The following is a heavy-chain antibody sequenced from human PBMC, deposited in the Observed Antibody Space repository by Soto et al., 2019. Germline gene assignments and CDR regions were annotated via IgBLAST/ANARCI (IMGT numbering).Heavy chain of an antibody. Sequence: ASVKVSCKASGGTFSSYAISWVRQAPGRGLEWMGGIIPIFGTANYAQKFQGRVTITADKSTSTAYMELSSLRSEDTAVYYCASDWDHIFGLVIPDLKYYYYGMDVWGQGTTVTVSS. J-gene: IGHJ6*02. CDR2: IIPIFGTA. V-gene: IGHV1-69*06. CDR1: GGTFSSYA. D-gene: IGHD3-3*02. CDR3: ASDWDHIFGLVIPDLKYYYYGMDV.